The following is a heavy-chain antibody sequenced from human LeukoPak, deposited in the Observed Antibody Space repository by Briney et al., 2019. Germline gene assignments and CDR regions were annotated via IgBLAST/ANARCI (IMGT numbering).Heavy chain of an antibody. CDR3: ARPRYYYYMDV. V-gene: IGHV3-74*01. J-gene: IGHJ6*03. CDR1: AFTFSSYW. Sequence: GGSLTLSCPASAFTFSSYWMHWVRQAPGKGLVWVSRINSDGSSTSYADSVKGRFTISRDNAKNTLYLQMNSLRAEDTAVYYCARPRYYYYMDVWGKGTTVTVSS. CDR2: INSDGSST.